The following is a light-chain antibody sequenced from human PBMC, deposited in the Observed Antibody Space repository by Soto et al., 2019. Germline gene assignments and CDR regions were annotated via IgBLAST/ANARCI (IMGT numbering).Light chain of an antibody. J-gene: IGLJ2*01. Sequence: QSALTQPRSVSGSPGQSVTISCTGTSSDVGDYNYVSWYQQHPGQAPKLMIYDVSRRPSGVPDRFSGSKSGNTASLTISGLQAEDEADYYCCSYAGTSTLLFGGGTKVTVL. V-gene: IGLV2-11*01. CDR2: DVS. CDR3: CSYAGTSTLL. CDR1: SSDVGDYNY.